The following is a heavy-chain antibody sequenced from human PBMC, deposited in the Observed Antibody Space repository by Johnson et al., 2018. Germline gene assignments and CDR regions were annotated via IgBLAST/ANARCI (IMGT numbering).Heavy chain of an antibody. J-gene: IGHJ1*01. D-gene: IGHD6-19*01. CDR1: GFTFSDYY. Sequence: QVQLVESGGGLVKHGGSLRLSCAASGFTFSDYYMSWIRQAPGKGLEWVSYISGRSSNIYYTDSVKGRFTISRDNAKSSLYLQMNSLRAEDTAVYYCAKDRPDRYSSGGKCFQHWGQGTLVTVSS. CDR3: AKDRPDRYSSGGKCFQH. CDR2: ISGRSSNI. V-gene: IGHV3-11*01.